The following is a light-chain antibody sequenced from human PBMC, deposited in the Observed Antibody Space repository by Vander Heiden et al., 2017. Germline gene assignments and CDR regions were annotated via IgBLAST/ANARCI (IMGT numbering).Light chain of an antibody. CDR1: KLGDKY. J-gene: IGLJ2*01. CDR3: QAWDSSSVV. Sequence: SYELTQPPSVSASPGQTASITCSVDKLGDKYACWYQQKPGQSPVLVIYQDSKRPSGIPERFSGSNSGNTATLTISGTQAMDEADYYCQAWDSSSVVFGGGTKLTVL. V-gene: IGLV3-1*01. CDR2: QDS.